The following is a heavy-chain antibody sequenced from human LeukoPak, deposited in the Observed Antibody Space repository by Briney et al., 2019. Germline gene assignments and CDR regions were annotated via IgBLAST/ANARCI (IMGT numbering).Heavy chain of an antibody. CDR1: GYTLTELS. J-gene: IGHJ4*02. Sequence: ASVKVSCKVSGYTLTELSMHWVRQAPGKGLELMGGFDPEDGETIYAQKFQGRVTMTEDTSTDTAYMELSSLRSVDTAVYYCATGQRLSGPPWELPDYWGQGTLVTVSS. V-gene: IGHV1-24*01. CDR2: FDPEDGET. D-gene: IGHD1-26*01. CDR3: ATGQRLSGPPWELPDY.